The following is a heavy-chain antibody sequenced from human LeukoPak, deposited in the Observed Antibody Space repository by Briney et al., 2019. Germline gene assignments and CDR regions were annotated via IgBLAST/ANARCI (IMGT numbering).Heavy chain of an antibody. Sequence: GRSLRLSCAASGFTLDDYAMHWVRQAPGKGLEWVSGITWHSGSIGYADSVKGRFIISRDNAKNSLYLQMNSLRAEDTALYYCVAVPETDFWTGFYLDFWGQGTLVTVSS. CDR1: GFTLDDYA. J-gene: IGHJ4*02. CDR3: VAVPETDFWTGFYLDF. D-gene: IGHD3/OR15-3a*01. V-gene: IGHV3-9*01. CDR2: ITWHSGSI.